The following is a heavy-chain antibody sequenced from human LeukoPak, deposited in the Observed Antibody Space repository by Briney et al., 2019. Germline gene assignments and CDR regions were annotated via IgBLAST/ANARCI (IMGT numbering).Heavy chain of an antibody. D-gene: IGHD4-23*01. CDR2: ISVSGGCT. CDR3: AKSNYGGKNFDY. J-gene: IGHJ4*02. Sequence: GGSLTQSFLCSRFTYIHYPMPGVGQPAGRERDWVSVISVSGGCTYYADSLKGRFTISRDNSKNTLYLQMNSLRAEDTAVYYCAKSNYGGKNFDYWGQGTLVTVSS. V-gene: IGHV3-23*01. CDR1: RFTYIHYP.